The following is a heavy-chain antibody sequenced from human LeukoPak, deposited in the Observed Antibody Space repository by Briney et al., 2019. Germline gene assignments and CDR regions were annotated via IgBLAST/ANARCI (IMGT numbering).Heavy chain of an antibody. CDR2: IWYDGSNK. CDR3: ARDSSTAMAYSLDY. V-gene: IGHV3-33*01. Sequence: GGSLRLSCAASGFTFSSYGMHWVRQAPGKGLEWVAVIWYDGSNKYYADSVKGRFTISRDNSKNTLYLQMNSLRAEDTAVYYCARDSSTAMAYSLDYWGQGTLVTVSS. D-gene: IGHD5-18*01. J-gene: IGHJ4*02. CDR1: GFTFSSYG.